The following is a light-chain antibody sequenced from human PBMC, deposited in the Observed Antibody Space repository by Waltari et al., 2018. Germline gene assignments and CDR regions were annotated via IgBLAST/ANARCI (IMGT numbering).Light chain of an antibody. CDR1: QSVLYSPNSKNY. J-gene: IGKJ1*01. V-gene: IGKV4-1*01. Sequence: DIVMMQSPDSLAVSLGERATINCKSSQSVLYSPNSKNYLAWYQQKPGQPPKLLIYWASTREAGVPDRFSGSGSGTDFTLTISSLQAEDVAVYYCHQYSTTPWTFGQGTKVEI. CDR2: WAS. CDR3: HQYSTTPWT.